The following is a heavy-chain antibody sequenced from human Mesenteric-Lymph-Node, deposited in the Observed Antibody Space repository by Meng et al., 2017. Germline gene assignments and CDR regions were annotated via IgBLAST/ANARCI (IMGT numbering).Heavy chain of an antibody. Sequence: GESLKISCEVSGFSFDDYGMSWVRQTPGKGLEWISGTNWNGGHTGYGDSVKGRFTISRDNSKNTLYLQMNSLRVEDTAVYYCAKPRETYYYGSGTFDYWGQGTLVTVSS. V-gene: IGHV3-20*04. CDR2: TNWNGGHT. J-gene: IGHJ4*02. D-gene: IGHD3-10*01. CDR1: GFSFDDYG. CDR3: AKPRETYYYGSGTFDY.